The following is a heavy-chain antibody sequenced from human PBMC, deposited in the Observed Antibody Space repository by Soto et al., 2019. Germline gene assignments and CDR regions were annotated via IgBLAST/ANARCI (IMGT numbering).Heavy chain of an antibody. CDR3: ARDLTGSGTY. D-gene: IGHD2-15*01. J-gene: IGHJ4*02. CDR1: GFTLSSYW. CDR2: INSDGSTT. Sequence: PGGSLRLSCAASGFTLSSYWMHWVRQAPGKGLVWVSRINSDGSTTSYADSVKGRFTISRDNAKNTLDLQINSLRVEDTAVYYCARDLTGSGTYWGQGTLVTVSS. V-gene: IGHV3-74*01.